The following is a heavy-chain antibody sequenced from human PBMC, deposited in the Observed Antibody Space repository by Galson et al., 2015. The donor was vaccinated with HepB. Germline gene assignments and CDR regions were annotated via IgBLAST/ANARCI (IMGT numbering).Heavy chain of an antibody. CDR3: AKFLAGTESGSYLDY. Sequence: SLRLSCAASGFTFRSYAMTWVRQAAGKGLEWVSAISGSGDSTYYADSVKGRFTISRDNSKNTLYLQMIRLRAEDTAVYYCAKFLAGTESGSYLDYWGQGTLVAVSS. V-gene: IGHV3-23*01. CDR1: GFTFRSYA. CDR2: ISGSGDST. D-gene: IGHD6-19*01. J-gene: IGHJ4*02.